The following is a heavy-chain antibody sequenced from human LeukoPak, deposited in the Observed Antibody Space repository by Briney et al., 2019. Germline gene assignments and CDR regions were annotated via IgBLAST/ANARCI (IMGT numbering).Heavy chain of an antibody. V-gene: IGHV4-61*02. CDR2: TYTSGST. D-gene: IGHD2-8*01. CDR3: ARTTKYCTNGVCYKGIVDY. J-gene: IGHJ4*02. Sequence: SETLSLTCTVSGGSISSGSYYWSWIRQPAGKGLEWIGRTYTSGSTNYNPSLKSRVTISVDTSKNQFSLKLSSVTAADTAVYYCARTTKYCTNGVCYKGIVDYWGQGTLVTVSS. CDR1: GGSISSGSYY.